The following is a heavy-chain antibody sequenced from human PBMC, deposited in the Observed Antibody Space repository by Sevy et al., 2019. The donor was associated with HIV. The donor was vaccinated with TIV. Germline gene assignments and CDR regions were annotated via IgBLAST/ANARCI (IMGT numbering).Heavy chain of an antibody. CDR3: ARGSGSYYGDFDY. J-gene: IGHJ4*02. CDR1: GGTFSSYA. V-gene: IGHV1-69*13. Sequence: ASVKVSCKASGGTFSSYAISWVRQAPGQGLEWMGGIIPIFGTANYAQKFQGRVTITADESTSTAYMELSSLRSEDMAVYYCARGSGSYYGDFDYWGQGTLVTVSS. D-gene: IGHD1-26*01. CDR2: IIPIFGTA.